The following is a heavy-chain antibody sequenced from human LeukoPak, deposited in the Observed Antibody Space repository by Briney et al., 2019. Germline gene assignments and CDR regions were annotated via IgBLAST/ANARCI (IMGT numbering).Heavy chain of an antibody. Sequence: GGSLRLSCAASGFTFSDYYMSWIRQAPGKGLEWVSYISSSGSTIYYADSVKGRFTISRDNAKNSLYLQINSLRAEDTAVYYCARDLSLSSTPHLDYWGQGTLVTVSS. CDR1: GFTFSDYY. CDR2: ISSSGSTI. V-gene: IGHV3-11*01. CDR3: ARDLSLSSTPHLDY. J-gene: IGHJ4*02. D-gene: IGHD6-13*01.